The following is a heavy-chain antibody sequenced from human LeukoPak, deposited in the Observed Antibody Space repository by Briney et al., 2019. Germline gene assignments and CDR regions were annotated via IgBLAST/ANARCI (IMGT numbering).Heavy chain of an antibody. Sequence: ASVKVSCKASGYTFTSYDINWVRQATGQGLEWMGWMNPNSGNTGYAQKFQGRVTMTRNTSISTAYMELSSLRSEDTAVYYCARGGRYDILTGYYSYYYMTSGAKGPRSPSP. V-gene: IGHV1-8*01. CDR1: GYTFTSYD. CDR2: MNPNSGNT. J-gene: IGHJ6*03. CDR3: ARGGRYDILTGYYSYYYMTS. D-gene: IGHD3-9*01.